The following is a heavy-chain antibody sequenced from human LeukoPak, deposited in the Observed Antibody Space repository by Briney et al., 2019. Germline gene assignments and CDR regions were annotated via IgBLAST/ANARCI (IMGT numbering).Heavy chain of an antibody. D-gene: IGHD3-22*01. J-gene: IGHJ5*02. CDR2: ISGSGGST. CDR1: GFSFRTYN. CDR3: AKECSSGYDNWFDP. Sequence: PGGSLRLSCTASGFSFRTYNLHWVRQAPGKGLEWVSAISGSGGSTYYADSVKGRFTISRDNSKNTLYLQMNSLRAEDTAVYYCAKECSSGYDNWFDPWGQGTLVTVSS. V-gene: IGHV3-23*01.